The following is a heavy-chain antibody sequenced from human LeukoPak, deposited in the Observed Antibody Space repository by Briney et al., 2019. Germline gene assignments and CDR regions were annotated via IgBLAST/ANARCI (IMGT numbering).Heavy chain of an antibody. CDR3: AKDRTPPYDAFDI. CDR2: LGGIDGYT. J-gene: IGHJ3*02. CDR1: GFTFSSYG. D-gene: IGHD1-1*01. Sequence: GGSLRLSCAASGFTFSSYGMHWVRQAPGKGLEWVSTLGGIDGYTYYADAVKGRFTVSRDTSKNTLYLQMNSLRAEDTAVYFCAKDRTPPYDAFDIWGQGTMVTISS. V-gene: IGHV3-23*01.